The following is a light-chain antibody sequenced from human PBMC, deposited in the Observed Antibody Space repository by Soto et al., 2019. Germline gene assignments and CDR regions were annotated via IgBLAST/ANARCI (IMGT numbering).Light chain of an antibody. Sequence: EIVMTQPPATTSVSPGERVTLSCRASQSVSSNLAWYQQKPGQAPRLLIYGASTRATGPPARFSGSGSGTELTLTISSQQSEDFAVYYCQQYNNWPLTFGGGTKVEIK. CDR3: QQYNNWPLT. CDR1: QSVSSN. CDR2: GAS. J-gene: IGKJ4*01. V-gene: IGKV3-15*01.